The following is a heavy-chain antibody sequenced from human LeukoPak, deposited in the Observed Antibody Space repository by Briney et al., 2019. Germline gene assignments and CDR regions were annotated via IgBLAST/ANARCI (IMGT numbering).Heavy chain of an antibody. CDR2: ISGSGGST. CDR3: AKVGPAIPKLGRTKSHDY. CDR1: GFTFSSYS. V-gene: IGHV3-23*01. Sequence: GGSLRLSCAASGFTFSSYSMSWVRQAPGKGLEWVSAISGSGGSTYYADSVKGRFTISRDNSKNTLYLQMNSLRAGDTAVYYCAKVGPAIPKLGRTKSHDYWGQGTLVTVSS. J-gene: IGHJ4*02. D-gene: IGHD1-1*01.